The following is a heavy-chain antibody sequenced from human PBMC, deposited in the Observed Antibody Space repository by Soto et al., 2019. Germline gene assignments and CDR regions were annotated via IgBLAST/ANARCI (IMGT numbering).Heavy chain of an antibody. CDR1: GFTFRTYT. V-gene: IGHV3-21*01. J-gene: IGHJ6*02. Sequence: PGGSLRLSCISSGFTFRTYTMNWVRQAPGKGLEWVSVIRGFSPYTFYAESVKGRFTISRDNAKNSLYLQMNSLRAEDTAVYYCARDRGYDDQDYYYNAMDVWGQGTTVTVSS. CDR3: ARDRGYDDQDYYYNAMDV. CDR2: IRGFSPYT. D-gene: IGHD2-15*01.